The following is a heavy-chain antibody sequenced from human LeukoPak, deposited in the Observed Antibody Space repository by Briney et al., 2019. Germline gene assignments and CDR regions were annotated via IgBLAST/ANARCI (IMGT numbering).Heavy chain of an antibody. CDR2: ISGSGGST. Sequence: GGSLRLSCAASXFXXSXYAXXXVXXXXGXGLEWVSAISGSGGSTYYADSVKGRFTISRDNSKNTLYLQMNSLRAEDTAVYYCANCLSGYWGQGTLVTVSS. D-gene: IGHD3-3*02. CDR1: XFXXSXYA. CDR3: ANCLSGY. J-gene: IGHJ4*02. V-gene: IGHV3-23*01.